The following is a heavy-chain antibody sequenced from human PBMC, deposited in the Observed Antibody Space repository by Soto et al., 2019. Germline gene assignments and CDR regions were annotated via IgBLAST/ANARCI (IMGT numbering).Heavy chain of an antibody. CDR3: ASAMDTAMVHYYYYGMDV. CDR1: EGTFSGYA. CDR2: IIPIFGTA. Sequence: GASLKVPCRPSEGTFSGYAIGWVGRAPGQGLEWMGGIIPIFGTANYAQKFQGRVTITADESTSTAYMELSSLRSEDTAVYYCASAMDTAMVHYYYYGMDVWGQGTTVTVSS. J-gene: IGHJ6*02. D-gene: IGHD5-18*01. V-gene: IGHV1-69*13.